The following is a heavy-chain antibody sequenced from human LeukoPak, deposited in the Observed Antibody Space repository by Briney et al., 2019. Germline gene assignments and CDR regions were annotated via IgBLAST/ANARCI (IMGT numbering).Heavy chain of an antibody. CDR3: ATRGDYMAFEY. CDR1: GFTFSNYG. Sequence: PGGSLRLSCAASGFTFSNYGMNRLRQAPGKGLEWVSYISINTRTTYYADSVKGRFTISRDNAKNSLYLQMNSLRAEDTAVYYCATRGDYMAFEYWGQGTLVTVSS. D-gene: IGHD3-16*01. V-gene: IGHV3-48*01. J-gene: IGHJ4*02. CDR2: ISINTRTT.